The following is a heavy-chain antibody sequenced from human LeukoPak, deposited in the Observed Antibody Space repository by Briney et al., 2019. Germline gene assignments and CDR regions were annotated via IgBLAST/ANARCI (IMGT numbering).Heavy chain of an antibody. Sequence: NPSETLSLTCAVYGGSFSGYYWSWIRQPPGKGLEWIGEINHSGSTNYNPSLKSRVTISVDTSKNQFSLKLSSVTAADTAVYYCARGKRITMIVVPLNWFDPWGQGTLVTVSS. CDR1: GGSFSGYY. V-gene: IGHV4-34*01. CDR3: ARGKRITMIVVPLNWFDP. J-gene: IGHJ5*02. CDR2: INHSGST. D-gene: IGHD3-22*01.